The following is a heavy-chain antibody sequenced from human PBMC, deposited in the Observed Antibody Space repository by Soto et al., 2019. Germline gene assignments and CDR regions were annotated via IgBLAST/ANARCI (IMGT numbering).Heavy chain of an antibody. D-gene: IGHD5-12*01. CDR3: ARDDIVATIYGMDV. J-gene: IGHJ6*02. V-gene: IGHV3-48*02. CDR2: ISSSSSTI. Sequence: GGSLRLSCAASGFTFSSYSMNWVRQAPGKGLEWVSYISSSSSTIYYADSVKGRFTISRDNAKNSLYLQMNSLRDEDTAVYYCARDDIVATIYGMDVWGQGXTVTVYS. CDR1: GFTFSSYS.